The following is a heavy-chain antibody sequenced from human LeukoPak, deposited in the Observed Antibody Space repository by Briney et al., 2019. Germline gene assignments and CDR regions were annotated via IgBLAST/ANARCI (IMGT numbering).Heavy chain of an antibody. D-gene: IGHD1-14*01. J-gene: IGHJ4*02. CDR3: ARRANRQTPFDY. CDR1: GFTFSSYS. Sequence: PGGSLRLSCAASGFTFSSYSMNWVRQAPGKRLDWVSSISSSSSYIYYADSVKGRFTISRDNAKNSLYLQMNSLRAEDTAVYYCARRANRQTPFDYWGQGTLVTVSS. CDR2: ISSSSSYI. V-gene: IGHV3-21*01.